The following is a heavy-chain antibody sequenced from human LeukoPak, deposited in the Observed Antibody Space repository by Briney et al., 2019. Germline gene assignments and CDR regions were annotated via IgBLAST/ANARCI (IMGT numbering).Heavy chain of an antibody. CDR3: ARAYGSADYYYYYHMDV. D-gene: IGHD3-10*01. V-gene: IGHV1-2*02. CDR1: GYTFTGYY. CDR2: INPNSGGT. J-gene: IGHJ6*03. Sequence: ASVKVSCTASGYTFTGYYMHWVRQAPGQGLEWMGWINPNSGGTNYAQKFQGRVTMTRDTPISTAYMELSRLRSADTAVYYCARAYGSADYYYYYHMDVWGKGTTVTISS.